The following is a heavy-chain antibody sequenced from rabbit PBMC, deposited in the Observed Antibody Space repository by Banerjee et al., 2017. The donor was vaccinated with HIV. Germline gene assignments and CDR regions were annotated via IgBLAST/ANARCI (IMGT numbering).Heavy chain of an antibody. CDR2: IGAGSSGTT. D-gene: IGHD4-2*01. Sequence: QEQLVESGGGLVQPEGSLTLTCKASGFTLSSYWMWWVRQAPGKGLEWIACIGAGSSGTTYYASWAKGRFTISKTSSTTVTLQMTSLTAADTATYFCARKPNDAGAAYELWGPGTLVTVS. V-gene: IGHV1S45*01. CDR1: GFTLSSYW. J-gene: IGHJ4*01. CDR3: ARKPNDAGAAYEL.